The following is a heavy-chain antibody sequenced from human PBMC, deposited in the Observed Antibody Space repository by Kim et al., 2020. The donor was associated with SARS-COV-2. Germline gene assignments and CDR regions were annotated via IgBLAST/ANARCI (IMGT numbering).Heavy chain of an antibody. V-gene: IGHV4-31*02. J-gene: IGHJ4*02. CDR3: ARFYSSVYNRHFDS. Sequence: NPSLKGRVTISVDTSNHQFTLRLDAVTAADTGVYFCARFYSSVYNRHFDSWGQGILVTVSS. D-gene: IGHD3-22*01.